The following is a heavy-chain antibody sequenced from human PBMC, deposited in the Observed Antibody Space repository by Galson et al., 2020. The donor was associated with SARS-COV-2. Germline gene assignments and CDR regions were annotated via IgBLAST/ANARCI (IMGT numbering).Heavy chain of an antibody. CDR1: GYTLTELS. V-gene: IGHV1-24*01. CDR2: FDPEDGET. D-gene: IGHD1-26*01. J-gene: IGHJ5*02. CDR3: ATGTPVGATGWFDP. Sequence: ASVKVSCKVSGYTLTELSMHWVRQAPGKGLEWMGGFDPEDGETIYAQKFQGRVTMPEDTSTDTAYMELSSLRSEDTAVYYCATGTPVGATGWFDPWGQGTLVTVS.